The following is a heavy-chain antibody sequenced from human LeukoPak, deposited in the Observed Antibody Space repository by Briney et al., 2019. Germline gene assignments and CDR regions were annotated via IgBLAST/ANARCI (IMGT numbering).Heavy chain of an antibody. J-gene: IGHJ4*02. CDR2: INNRGQNT. V-gene: IGHV3-23*01. CDR1: GFTFDDYA. Sequence: GGSLRLSCAASGFTFDDYAMHWVRQAPGKGLEWVSTINNRGQNTHYTGSVEGRFTISRDNSKSSLFLQMNSLRAEDTALYYCAIDPADFYETNSLDFWGQGTLVTVSS. D-gene: IGHD2/OR15-2a*01. CDR3: AIDPADFYETNSLDF.